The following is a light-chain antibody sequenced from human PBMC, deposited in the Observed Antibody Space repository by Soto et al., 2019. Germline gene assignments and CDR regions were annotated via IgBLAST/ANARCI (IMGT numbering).Light chain of an antibody. CDR3: QVWDSSRYV. CDR2: RDT. V-gene: IGLV3-9*01. J-gene: IGLJ1*01. Sequence: SYELTQPLSVSVALGQTARITCGGNNIGNRNVHWYQVRPGQAPVLVIYRDTNRPSGIPERFSGSNSGNTATLTIIRAQVGDEADYYCQVWDSSRYVFGTGTKVTVL. CDR1: NIGNRN.